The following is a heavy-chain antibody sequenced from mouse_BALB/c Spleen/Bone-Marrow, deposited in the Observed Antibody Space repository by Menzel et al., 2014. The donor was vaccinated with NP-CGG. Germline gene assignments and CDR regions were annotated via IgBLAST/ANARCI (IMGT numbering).Heavy chain of an antibody. CDR3: ARTSNYVDFDY. CDR1: GFSLTSYG. Sequence: VQLVESGPGLVQPPQSLSITCTVSGFSLTSYGVHWVRQSPGKGLEWLGAIWSGGGSDYNAAFISRLSITKDNSKSHVFSKMFSLQVDDTAIYYCARTSNYVDFDYWGQGTTLTVSS. CDR2: IWSGGGS. V-gene: IGHV2-4-1*01. J-gene: IGHJ2*01. D-gene: IGHD2-5*01.